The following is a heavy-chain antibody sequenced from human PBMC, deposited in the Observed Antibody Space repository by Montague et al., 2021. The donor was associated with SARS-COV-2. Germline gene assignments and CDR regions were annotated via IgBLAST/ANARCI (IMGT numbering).Heavy chain of an antibody. D-gene: IGHD2-2*01. J-gene: IGHJ6*02. CDR2: INHSGST. CDR1: GGSFSGYY. V-gene: IGHV4-34*01. Sequence: SETLSLTCAVYGGSFSGYYWSWIRQPPGKGLEWSGEINHSGSTNYNPSLKSRVNISVDTSKNQFSLKLSSVTAADTAVYYCTREGYQVLWSDYYYYGMDVWGQGTTVTVSS. CDR3: TREGYQVLWSDYYYYGMDV.